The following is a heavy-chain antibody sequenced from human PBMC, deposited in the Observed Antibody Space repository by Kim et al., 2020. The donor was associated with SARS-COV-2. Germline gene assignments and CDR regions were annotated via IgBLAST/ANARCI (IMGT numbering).Heavy chain of an antibody. CDR3: AKLPNWLQRYFDY. CDR2: ISGSGGIT. Sequence: GGSLRLSCAASGFTFSSYDMSWVRQAPGKGLEWLSSISGSGGITSYADSVKGRFTISRDNSKNTLYLHMNSLRAEDTAVYYCAKLPNWLQRYFDYWGQGILGTVSS. J-gene: IGHJ4*02. CDR1: GFTFSSYD. D-gene: IGHD5-12*01. V-gene: IGHV3-23*01.